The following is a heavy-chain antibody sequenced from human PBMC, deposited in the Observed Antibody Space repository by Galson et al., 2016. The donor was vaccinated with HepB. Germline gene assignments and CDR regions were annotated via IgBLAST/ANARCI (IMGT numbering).Heavy chain of an antibody. J-gene: IGHJ4*02. V-gene: IGHV3-43*02. CDR2: ISGDGGGT. CDR1: GLTFDDYA. CDR3: AEGDGGYYLVVGS. D-gene: IGHD4-17*01. Sequence: SLRLSCAASGLTFDDYAMHWVRQVPGKGLEWVSLISGDGGGTYYADSVKGRFTISRDNSKTSLYLQMNTLRTEDTALYYCAEGDGGYYLVVGSWGQGTLVSVSS.